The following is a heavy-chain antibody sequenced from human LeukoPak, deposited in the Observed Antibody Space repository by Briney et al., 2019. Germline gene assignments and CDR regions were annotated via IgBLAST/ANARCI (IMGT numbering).Heavy chain of an antibody. CDR2: FDPEDGET. V-gene: IGHV1-24*01. Sequence: ASVKVSCKVSGYTLTELSMHWVRQAPGKGLEWMGGFDPEDGETIYVQKFQGRVTMTEDTSTDTAYMELSSLRSEDTAVYYWATDRIWFGEFVFDYWGQGTLVTVSS. J-gene: IGHJ4*02. CDR3: ATDRIWFGEFVFDY. CDR1: GYTLTELS. D-gene: IGHD3-10*01.